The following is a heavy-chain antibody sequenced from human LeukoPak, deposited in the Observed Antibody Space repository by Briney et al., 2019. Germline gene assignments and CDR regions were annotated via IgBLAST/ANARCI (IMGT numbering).Heavy chain of an antibody. V-gene: IGHV4-39*07. J-gene: IGHJ6*03. CDR2: VHYSGNT. Sequence: SETLSLTCTVSGGSISISSSYWGWIRQPPGKGLECVGSVHYSGNTFYNPSLKSRVTISLDTSKNHFSLKVHSVTAADTAVYYCARERIGYCSSTSCSDYYYYYMDVWGKGTTVTISS. D-gene: IGHD2-2*01. CDR1: GGSISISSSY. CDR3: ARERIGYCSSTSCSDYYYYYMDV.